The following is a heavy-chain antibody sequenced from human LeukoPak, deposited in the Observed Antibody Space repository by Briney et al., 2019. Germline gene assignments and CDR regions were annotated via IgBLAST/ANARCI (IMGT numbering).Heavy chain of an antibody. D-gene: IGHD1-26*01. CDR2: IKSKTDGGTT. Sequence: GGSLRFSGAASGFTFSNAWLSWVRQAPGKGLEWVGRIKSKTDGGTTDYAAPVKGRFTISRDDSKNTLYLQMNSLKTEDTAVYYCTTLVGATRVDAFDIWGQGTMVTVSS. CDR1: GFTFSNAW. CDR3: TTLVGATRVDAFDI. V-gene: IGHV3-15*01. J-gene: IGHJ3*02.